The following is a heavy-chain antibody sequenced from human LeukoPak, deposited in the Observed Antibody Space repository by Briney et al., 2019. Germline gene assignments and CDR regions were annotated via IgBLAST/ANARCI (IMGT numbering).Heavy chain of an antibody. CDR1: GGSISSGDYY. V-gene: IGHV4-30-4*08. CDR2: IYYSGST. CDR3: ARASDTLNWYFDL. J-gene: IGHJ2*01. Sequence: SETLSLTCTVSGGSISSGDYYWSWIRQPPGKGLAWIGYIYYSGSTYYNPSLKSRVTISVDTSKNQFSLKLSSVTAADTAVYYCARASDTLNWYFDLWGRGTLVTVSS. D-gene: IGHD4/OR15-4a*01.